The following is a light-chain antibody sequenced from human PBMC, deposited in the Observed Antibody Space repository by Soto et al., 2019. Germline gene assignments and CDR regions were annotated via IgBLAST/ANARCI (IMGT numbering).Light chain of an antibody. CDR3: CSYVGSYTSYV. CDR2: DVT. J-gene: IGLJ1*01. CDR1: SSDVGGYNF. V-gene: IGLV2-11*01. Sequence: QSALTQPRSVSGAPGQSVTISCTRTSSDVGGYNFVSWYQQHPGKAPKFMIYDVTKRPSGVPDRFSGSKSGNTASLTISGLLAEDEADYYCCSYVGSYTSYVFGTGTKVTVL.